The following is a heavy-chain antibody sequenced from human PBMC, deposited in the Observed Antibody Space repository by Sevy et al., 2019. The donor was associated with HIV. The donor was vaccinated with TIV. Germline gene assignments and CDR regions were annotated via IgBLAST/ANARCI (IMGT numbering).Heavy chain of an antibody. V-gene: IGHV3-30-3*01. Sequence: GGSLRLSCAASGFTFSSYAMHWVRQAPGKGLEWVAVISYDGSNKYYADSVKGRFTISRDNSKNTLYLQMTSLRAEDTAVYYCARGYHRWFGELWGPCDYWGQGTLVTVSS. D-gene: IGHD3-10*01. J-gene: IGHJ4*02. CDR2: ISYDGSNK. CDR3: ARGYHRWFGELWGPCDY. CDR1: GFTFSSYA.